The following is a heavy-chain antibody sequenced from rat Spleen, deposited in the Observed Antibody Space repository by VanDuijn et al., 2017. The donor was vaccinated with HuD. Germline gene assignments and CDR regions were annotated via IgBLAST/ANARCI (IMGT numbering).Heavy chain of an antibody. CDR3: ARVGTRVSRFAY. V-gene: IGHV5-20*01. J-gene: IGHJ3*01. D-gene: IGHD1-4*01. CDR1: GFTFTDYY. CDR2: ISYDGGGT. Sequence: EVRLVESGGGLVQPGRSLKLSCATSGFTFTDYYMAWVRQAPTKGLEWVASISYDGGGTFYRDSVKGRFTISRDNARGTLYLQMDSLRSEDTATYYCARVGTRVSRFAYWGQGTLVTVSS.